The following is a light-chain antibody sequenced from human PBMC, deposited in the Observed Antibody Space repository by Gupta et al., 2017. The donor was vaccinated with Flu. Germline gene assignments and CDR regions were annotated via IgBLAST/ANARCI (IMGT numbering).Light chain of an antibody. V-gene: IGLV2-14*01. CDR1: SSDIGDYNS. Sequence: QSALTQPASVSGSPGQSITISCTGTSSDIGDYNSVSWYQHHPGKAPNLVIFEVNNRPSGVSDRFSGSKSGDTASLTISGLQAEDEADYYCISYTRRSGFFFGAGTTVTV. CDR2: EVN. J-gene: IGLJ1*01. CDR3: ISYTRRSGFF.